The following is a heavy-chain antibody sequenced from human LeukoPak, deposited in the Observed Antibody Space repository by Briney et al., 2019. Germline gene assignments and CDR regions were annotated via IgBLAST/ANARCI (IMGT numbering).Heavy chain of an antibody. D-gene: IGHD6-19*01. CDR1: GFTFSDYY. J-gene: IGHJ4*02. CDR2: INYSGRTI. CDR3: ARFMYGSGYYFDY. V-gene: IGHV3-11*01. Sequence: GGSLRLSCASCGFTFSDYYMSWVRQAPGKGLEGISYINYSGRTIYYADFVKGRFTISRDDAKNSLYLQMNSLRAEDTAVYYCARFMYGSGYYFDYWGQGTLVTVSS.